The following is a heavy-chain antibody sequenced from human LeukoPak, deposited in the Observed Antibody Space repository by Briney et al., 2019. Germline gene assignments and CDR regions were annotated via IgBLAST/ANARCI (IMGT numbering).Heavy chain of an antibody. CDR3: VSFYETY. CDR2: INSDGSWT. Sequence: GGSLKLSCAASGNYWMHWVHQAPGKGLVWVSHINSDGSWTSYADSVKGRFTISKDNAKNTVYLQMNSLRAEDTAVYYCVSFYETYWGRGTLVTVSS. V-gene: IGHV3-74*01. J-gene: IGHJ4*02. D-gene: IGHD2/OR15-2a*01. CDR1: GNYW.